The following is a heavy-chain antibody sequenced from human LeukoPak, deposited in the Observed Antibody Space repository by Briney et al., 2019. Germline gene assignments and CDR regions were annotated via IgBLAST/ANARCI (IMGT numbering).Heavy chain of an antibody. D-gene: IGHD3-10*01. J-gene: IGHJ4*02. CDR1: GFTLSNFN. CDR3: ARVTGGNAGSGNFDF. V-gene: IGHV3-21*01. Sequence: GGSLRLSCAASGFTLSNFNLHWVRQAPGKGPEWVSSISGSGIYIYYADSVKGRFTISRDNTKNSLYLQMNSLRAEDTAVYYCARVTGGNAGSGNFDFWGQGTLVTGSS. CDR2: ISGSGIYI.